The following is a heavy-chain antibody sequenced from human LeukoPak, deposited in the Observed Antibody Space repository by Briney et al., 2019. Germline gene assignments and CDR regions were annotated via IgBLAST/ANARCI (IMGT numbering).Heavy chain of an antibody. V-gene: IGHV3-33*01. CDR1: GFTFSSYG. J-gene: IGHJ4*02. Sequence: GGSLRLSCAASGFTFSSYGMHWVRQAPGKGLEWVAVIWYDGSNKYYADSVKGRFAISRDNSKNTLYLQMNSLRAEDTAVYYCARGRRGIAARLHDYWGQGTQVTVSS. CDR3: ARGRRGIAARLHDY. D-gene: IGHD6-6*01. CDR2: IWYDGSNK.